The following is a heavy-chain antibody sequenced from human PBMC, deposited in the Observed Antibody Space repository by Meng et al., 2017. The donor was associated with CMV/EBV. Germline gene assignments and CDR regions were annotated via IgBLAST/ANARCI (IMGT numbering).Heavy chain of an antibody. CDR3: ARGVRGLRPSYYYYGMDV. V-gene: IGHV1-2*02. J-gene: IGHJ6*02. Sequence: ASVKVSCKASGYTFTGYYMHWVRQAPGQGLAWMGWINPNSGGTNYAQKFQGRVTMTRDTSISTAYMELSRLRSDDTAVYYCARGVRGLRPSYYYYGMDVWGQGTTVTVPS. D-gene: IGHD3/OR15-3a*01. CDR1: GYTFTGYY. CDR2: INPNSGGT.